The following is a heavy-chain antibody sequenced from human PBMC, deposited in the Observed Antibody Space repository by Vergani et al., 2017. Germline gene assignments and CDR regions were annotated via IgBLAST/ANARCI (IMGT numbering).Heavy chain of an antibody. D-gene: IGHD1-26*01. V-gene: IGHV7-4-1*02. CDR3: ARDGPVGYYCYGMDV. CDR1: GYTFTSYA. CDR2: INTNTGNP. Sequence: QVQLVHSGSELKKPGASVKVSCKASGYTFTSYAMKWVRQAPGQGLEWMGWINTNTGNPTYAQGFTGRFVFTLYTSGSTAYLQISSLKAEDAAVYYCARDGPVGYYCYGMDVWGQGTTVTVSS. J-gene: IGHJ6*02.